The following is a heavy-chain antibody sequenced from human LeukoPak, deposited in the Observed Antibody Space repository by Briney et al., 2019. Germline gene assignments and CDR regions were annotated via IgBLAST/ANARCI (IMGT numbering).Heavy chain of an antibody. V-gene: IGHV1-24*01. CDR3: ATGNIDALPDRYYYYMDV. CDR2: FDPEDGET. D-gene: IGHD2/OR15-2a*01. Sequence: ASVKVSCKVSGYTLSELSMHWVRQAPGKGLEWMGGFDPEDGETLYAQKLQGRVTITEDTSTDTAYMELSSLRSEDTAVYYCATGNIDALPDRYYYYMDVWGKGTTVTVSS. CDR1: GYTLSELS. J-gene: IGHJ6*03.